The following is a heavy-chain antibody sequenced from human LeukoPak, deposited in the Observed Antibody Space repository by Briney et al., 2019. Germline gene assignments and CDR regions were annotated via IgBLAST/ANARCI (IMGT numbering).Heavy chain of an antibody. J-gene: IGHJ4*02. D-gene: IGHD6-13*01. Sequence: ASVKVSCKASGYTFTGYYMHWVRQAPGQGLEWMGWINPNSGGTNYAQKFQGRVTMTRDTSISTAYMELSRLRSDDTAVYYCARAGHSSSWRNFDYWGQGTLVTASS. CDR3: ARAGHSSSWRNFDY. V-gene: IGHV1-2*02. CDR1: GYTFTGYY. CDR2: INPNSGGT.